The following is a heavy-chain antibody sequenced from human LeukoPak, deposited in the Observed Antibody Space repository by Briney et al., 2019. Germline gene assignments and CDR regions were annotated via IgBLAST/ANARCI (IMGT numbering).Heavy chain of an antibody. V-gene: IGHV1-18*01. Sequence: ASVKVSCKASGYTFTSYGISWVRQAPGQGLEWMGWISAYNGNTNYARKLQGRVTMTTDTSTSTAYMELRSLRSDDTAVYYCAIIKPGIAAAGKVQWGQGTLVTVSS. CDR3: AIIKPGIAAAGKVQ. CDR2: ISAYNGNT. D-gene: IGHD6-13*01. CDR1: GYTFTSYG. J-gene: IGHJ4*02.